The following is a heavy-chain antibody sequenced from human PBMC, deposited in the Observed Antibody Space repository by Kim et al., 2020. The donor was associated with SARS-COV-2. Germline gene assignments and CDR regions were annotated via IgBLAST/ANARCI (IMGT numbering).Heavy chain of an antibody. CDR3: ARDGRSVVYYFDY. D-gene: IGHD6-6*01. CDR1: GYTFTSYC. Sequence: ASVKVSCKASGYTFTSYCLHWVRQAPGQSLEWMGWIDVANTNTHYSENFQGRVTISRDTSATTVYIELSSLRSEDTAVDYCARDGRSVVYYFDYWGQGTLVTVSS. V-gene: IGHV1-3*01. CDR2: IDVANTNT. J-gene: IGHJ4*02.